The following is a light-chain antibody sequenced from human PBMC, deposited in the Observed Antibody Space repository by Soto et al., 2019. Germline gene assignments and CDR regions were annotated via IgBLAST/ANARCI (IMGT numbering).Light chain of an antibody. CDR3: QQSSSTPLT. CDR1: QDIDKY. V-gene: IGKV1-33*01. CDR2: DAS. J-gene: IGKJ3*01. Sequence: DIQMTQSPSSLSTSVGDSITITCQASQDIDKYLYWYQQKPGKAPKLLIYDASTLDTGVPSRFSGSRSGTRFTLTISSLQPEDIATYYCQQSSSTPLTFGPGTTVDVE.